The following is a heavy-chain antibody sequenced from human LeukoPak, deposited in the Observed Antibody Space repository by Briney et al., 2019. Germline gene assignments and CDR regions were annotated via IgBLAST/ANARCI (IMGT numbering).Heavy chain of an antibody. CDR2: ISAYNGNT. J-gene: IGHJ4*02. Sequence: GASVKVSCKASGYTFTSYGISWVRQASGQGLEWTGWISAYNGNTNYAQKLQGRVTMTTDTSTSTAYMELRSLRSDDTAVYYCARVLKPYGDYNYWGQGTLVTVSS. CDR3: ARVLKPYGDYNY. D-gene: IGHD4-17*01. CDR1: GYTFTSYG. V-gene: IGHV1-18*04.